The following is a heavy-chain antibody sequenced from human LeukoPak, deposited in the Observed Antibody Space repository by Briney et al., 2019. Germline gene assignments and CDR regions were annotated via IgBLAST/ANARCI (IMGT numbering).Heavy chain of an antibody. CDR1: GDSMRKYC. Sequence: SETLSLTCTVSGDSMRKYCWSWIRQPAGKGLEWIGRIYASGDTKYNPSLKSRVAMSVDTSKNYFSLKLTSVTAADTAVYYCASGGMAGRWPLNYWGRGTLVTVSS. V-gene: IGHV4-4*07. CDR2: IYASGDT. CDR3: ASGGMAGRWPLNY. J-gene: IGHJ4*02. D-gene: IGHD6-19*01.